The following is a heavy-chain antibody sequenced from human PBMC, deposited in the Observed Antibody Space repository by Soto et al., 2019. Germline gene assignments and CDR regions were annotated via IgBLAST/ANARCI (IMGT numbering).Heavy chain of an antibody. V-gene: IGHV3-30-3*01. Sequence: PGGSLRLSCAASGFTCSSYAMHWVRQSPGKGLEWVAVISYDGSNKYYADSVKGRFTISRDNSKNTLYLQMNSLRAEDTAVYYCARDRKAAAGHYGMDVWGQGTTVTVSS. CDR2: ISYDGSNK. J-gene: IGHJ6*02. CDR3: ARDRKAAAGHYGMDV. D-gene: IGHD6-13*01. CDR1: GFTCSSYA.